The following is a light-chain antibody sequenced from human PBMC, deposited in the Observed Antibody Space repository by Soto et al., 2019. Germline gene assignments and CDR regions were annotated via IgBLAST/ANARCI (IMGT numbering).Light chain of an antibody. CDR1: SSNIGAGCD. CDR3: QSYDSSLRGLV. J-gene: IGLJ1*01. V-gene: IGLV1-40*01. CDR2: GYI. Sequence: QSVLTQPPSVSGAPGQRVTISCTGSSSNIGAGCDVHLYQQLPGTAPKLLIYGYINRPSAVPDRFSGAKSGSAASLAIPGLQAEDGADDYSQSYDSSLRGLVFGTGTKRTVL.